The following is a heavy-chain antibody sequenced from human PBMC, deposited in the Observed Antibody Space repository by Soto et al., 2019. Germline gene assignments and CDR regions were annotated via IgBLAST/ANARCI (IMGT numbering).Heavy chain of an antibody. Sequence: QVQLVESGGGGVQPGRSLRLSCAASGFTFSSYAMHWVRQAPGKGLEWVAVISYDGSNKYYADSVKGRFTISRDNSKNTLHLQMNSLRAEDTAVYYCARDGITIFGVVLYYFDYWGQGTLVTVSS. CDR1: GFTFSSYA. V-gene: IGHV3-30-3*01. D-gene: IGHD3-3*01. CDR2: ISYDGSNK. J-gene: IGHJ4*02. CDR3: ARDGITIFGVVLYYFDY.